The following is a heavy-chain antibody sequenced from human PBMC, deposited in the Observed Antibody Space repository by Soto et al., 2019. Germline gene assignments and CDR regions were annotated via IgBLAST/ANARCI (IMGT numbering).Heavy chain of an antibody. V-gene: IGHV1-69*13. J-gene: IGHJ5*02. CDR2: IIPIFGTA. D-gene: IGHD3-22*01. CDR1: GGTFSSYA. CDR3: ARPTRYYYDSSGQSAWFDP. Sequence: ASVKVSCKASGGTFSSYAISCVRQAPGQGLEWMGGIIPIFGTANYAQKFQGRVTITADESTSTACMELSSLRSEDTAVYYCARPTRYYYDSSGQSAWFDPWGQGTLVTVSS.